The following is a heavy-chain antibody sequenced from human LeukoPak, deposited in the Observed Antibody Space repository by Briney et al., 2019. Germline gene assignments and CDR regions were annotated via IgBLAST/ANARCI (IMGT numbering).Heavy chain of an antibody. V-gene: IGHV4-59*01. CDR2: IYYSGST. CDR1: GGSISSFY. J-gene: IGHJ3*01. CDR3: AKSKSGTTVYAFDV. D-gene: IGHD1-1*01. Sequence: SVTLSLTCTVSGGSISSFYWSWIRQPPGKALEWIGYIYYSGSTTYNPSLKSRVTISLDTSKNQVSLKLTSVTAADTAVYYCAKSKSGTTVYAFDVWGQGTMVTVFS.